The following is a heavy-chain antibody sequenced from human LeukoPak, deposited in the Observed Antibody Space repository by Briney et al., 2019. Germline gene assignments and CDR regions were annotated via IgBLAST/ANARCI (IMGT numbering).Heavy chain of an antibody. J-gene: IGHJ2*01. Sequence: GGSLSLSCAGSGFIVGSKFMGWLRQSAGKGLEWVSIIYSGGSIFYADSVKGRFTISRDSARNTLFLHMDSLRVADTAVYYCAAYDSWGYYSGWFFGLWGRGTLVTVSS. V-gene: IGHV3-53*01. D-gene: IGHD3-10*01. CDR1: GFIVGSKF. CDR3: AAYDSWGYYSGWFFGL. CDR2: IYSGGSI.